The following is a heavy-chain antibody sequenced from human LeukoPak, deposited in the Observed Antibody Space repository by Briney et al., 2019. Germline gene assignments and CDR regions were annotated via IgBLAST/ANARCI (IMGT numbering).Heavy chain of an antibody. CDR2: IYTTGST. CDR1: GGSISSYY. D-gene: IGHD6-13*01. V-gene: IGHV4-4*07. Sequence: PSETLSLTCTVSGGSISSYYWSWIRQSAGKGLEWIGRIYTTGSTNYNPSLKSRVTMSVDTSKNQFSLKVSSVTAADTAVYYCARGAAATDRFDYWGQGTLVTVSS. J-gene: IGHJ4*02. CDR3: ARGAAATDRFDY.